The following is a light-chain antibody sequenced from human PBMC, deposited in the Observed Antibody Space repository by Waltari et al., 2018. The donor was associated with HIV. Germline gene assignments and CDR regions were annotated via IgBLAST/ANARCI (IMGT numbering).Light chain of an antibody. Sequence: DIILTQSPDTLAVSLGDRATIHCRSSQTVLSDSTHKNYLSWYQQKPGQPPKLLLYWASARESGVPARFSGSGSATDFTLTITDFQAEDAAIYFCQQYYNTPWTFGQGTRADI. V-gene: IGKV4-1*01. CDR1: QTVLSDSTHKNY. CDR2: WAS. J-gene: IGKJ1*01. CDR3: QQYYNTPWT.